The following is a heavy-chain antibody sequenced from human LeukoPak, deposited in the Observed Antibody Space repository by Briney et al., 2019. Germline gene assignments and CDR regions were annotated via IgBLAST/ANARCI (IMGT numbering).Heavy chain of an antibody. CDR2: ISHSGGT. CDR1: GGSLSDYY. CDR3: ARLGYSSGYFYTYFDS. J-gene: IGHJ4*02. D-gene: IGHD5-12*01. V-gene: IGHV4-34*01. Sequence: SETLSLTCAVYGGSLSDYYWSWLRQSPGKGLEWIGEISHSGGTNYNPSLKSRVTISLDTSKNQFFLKLTSVTAADTALYFCARLGYSSGYFYTYFDSWGLGNMVAVSS.